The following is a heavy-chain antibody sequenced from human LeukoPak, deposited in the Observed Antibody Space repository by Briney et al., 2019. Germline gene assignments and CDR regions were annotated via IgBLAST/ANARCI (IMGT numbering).Heavy chain of an antibody. V-gene: IGHV4-4*07. CDR2: IYTSGST. CDR1: GASISSYY. D-gene: IGHD3-22*01. J-gene: IGHJ4*02. CDR3: ARDTYYYDSSGYYLGVDY. Sequence: PSETLSLTCTVSGASISSYYWSWIRQPAGKGLEWIGRIYTSGSTNYNPSLKSRVTMSVDTSKNQFSLKLSSVTAADTAVYYCARDTYYYDSSGYYLGVDYWGQGTLVTVSS.